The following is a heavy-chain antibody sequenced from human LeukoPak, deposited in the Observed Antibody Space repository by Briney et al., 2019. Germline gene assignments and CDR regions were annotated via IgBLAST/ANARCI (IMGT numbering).Heavy chain of an antibody. V-gene: IGHV1-46*01. Sequence: GASVKVSCKASGYTFTSYYMHWVRQAPGQGLEWMGIINPSGGSTSYAQKFQGRVTMTRDTSTGTVYMELSSLRSEDTAVYYCARSRGFSRYCSSTSCYQPLDYWGQGTLVTVSS. D-gene: IGHD2-2*01. J-gene: IGHJ4*02. CDR2: INPSGGST. CDR3: ARSRGFSRYCSSTSCYQPLDY. CDR1: GYTFTSYY.